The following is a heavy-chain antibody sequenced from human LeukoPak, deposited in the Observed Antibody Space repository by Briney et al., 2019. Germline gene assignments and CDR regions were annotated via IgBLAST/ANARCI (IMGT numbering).Heavy chain of an antibody. CDR1: GFTFSSYA. CDR3: ARVGDIKYSSGWYFDY. CDR2: ISYDGSNK. V-gene: IGHV3-30-3*01. J-gene: IGHJ4*02. Sequence: GGSLRLSCAASGFTFSSYAMHWVRQAPGKGLEWVAVISYDGSNKYYADSVKCRFTISRDNSKNTLYLQMNSLRAEDTAVYYCARVGDIKYSSGWYFDYWGQGTLVTVSS. D-gene: IGHD6-19*01.